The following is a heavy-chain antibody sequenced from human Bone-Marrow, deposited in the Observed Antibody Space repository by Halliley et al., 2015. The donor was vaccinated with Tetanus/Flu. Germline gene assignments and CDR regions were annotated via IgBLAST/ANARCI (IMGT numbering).Heavy chain of an antibody. D-gene: IGHD7-27*01. CDR2: ISHDGGTK. CDR1: GFTFSSYA. J-gene: IGHJ6*02. CDR3: ARPSWGPYHYYYGLDV. Sequence: AVSGFTFSSYAMHWVRQAPGKGLEWVAVISHDGGTKYFADSVKGRFTISRDNSKNTLYLQVNSLRAEGTAVYYCARPSWGPYHYYYGLDVWGQGTTVTVSS. V-gene: IGHV3-30*14.